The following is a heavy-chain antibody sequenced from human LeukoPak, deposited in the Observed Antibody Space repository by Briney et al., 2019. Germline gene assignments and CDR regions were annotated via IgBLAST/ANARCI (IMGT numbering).Heavy chain of an antibody. CDR3: AKDTVEGSGD. V-gene: IGHV3-23*01. J-gene: IGHJ4*02. CDR2: ISGSGYST. CDR1: GFTFSNYA. D-gene: IGHD1-26*01. Sequence: GGSLRLSCAASGFTFSNYAMTWVRQAPGKGLEWVSAISGSGYSTYYADSVQGRFTISRDSSKNTLYLQMNSLRAEDTAVYYCAKDTVEGSGDWGQGTLVTVSS.